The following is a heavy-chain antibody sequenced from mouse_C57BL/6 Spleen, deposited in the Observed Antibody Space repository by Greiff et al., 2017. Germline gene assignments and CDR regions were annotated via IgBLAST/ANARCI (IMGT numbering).Heavy chain of an antibody. CDR1: GYTFTSYW. J-gene: IGHJ2*01. CDR2: IHPNSGST. V-gene: IGHV1-64*01. Sequence: QVQLKQPGAELVKPGASVTLSCKASGYTFTSYWMHWVKQRPGQGLEWIGMIHPNSGSTNYNEKFKSKATLTVDKSSSTAYMQLSSLTSEDSAVYYCARKDYYGISPDYWGQGTTLTVCS. CDR3: ARKDYYGISPDY. D-gene: IGHD1-1*01.